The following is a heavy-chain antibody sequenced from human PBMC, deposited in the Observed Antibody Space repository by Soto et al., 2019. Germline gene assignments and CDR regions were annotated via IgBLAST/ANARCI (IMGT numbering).Heavy chain of an antibody. Sequence: PSETLSLTCSVSGGSISDYYWSWIRQPPEKGLEWIGYTYYGWNTNYNPSLKSRVPISVDTSKNQFSLKLISVTAADTAVYYCARDREYYDSSGLYFDYWGQGTLVTVSS. CDR2: TYYGWNT. D-gene: IGHD3-22*01. J-gene: IGHJ4*02. CDR3: ARDREYYDSSGLYFDY. CDR1: GGSISDYY. V-gene: IGHV4-59*01.